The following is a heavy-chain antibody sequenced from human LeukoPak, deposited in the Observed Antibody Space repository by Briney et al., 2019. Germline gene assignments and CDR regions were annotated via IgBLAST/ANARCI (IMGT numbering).Heavy chain of an antibody. V-gene: IGHV1-18*01. CDR3: ARVRVGATFSDAFDI. CDR1: GYTFTSYG. D-gene: IGHD1-26*01. Sequence: ASVKVSCKASGYTFTSYGISWVRQAPGQGLEWMGWISAYNGNTNYAQKLQGRVTMTTDTSTSTAYMELRSLRSDDTAVYYCARVRVGATFSDAFDIWGQGTMVTVSS. J-gene: IGHJ3*02. CDR2: ISAYNGNT.